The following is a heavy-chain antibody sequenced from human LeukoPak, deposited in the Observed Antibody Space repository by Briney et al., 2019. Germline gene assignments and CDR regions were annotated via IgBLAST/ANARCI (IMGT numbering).Heavy chain of an antibody. CDR3: AKGSSVSDILTGDFDY. CDR1: GFTFSSYE. CDR2: ISGSGGST. D-gene: IGHD3-9*01. V-gene: IGHV3-23*01. Sequence: GGSLRLSCAASGFTFSSYEMNWVRQAPGKGLEWVSAISGSGGSTYYADSVKGRFTISRDNSKNTLYLQMNSLRAEDTAVYYCAKGSSVSDILTGDFDYWGQGTLVTVSS. J-gene: IGHJ4*02.